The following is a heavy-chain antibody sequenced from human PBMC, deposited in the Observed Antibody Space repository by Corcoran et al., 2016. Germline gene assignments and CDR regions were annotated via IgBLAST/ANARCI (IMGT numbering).Heavy chain of an antibody. CDR3: AREGSGDHCFDY. CDR1: GGSISSYY. J-gene: IGHJ4*02. CDR2: IYYSGST. V-gene: IGHV4-59*01. D-gene: IGHD1-26*01. Sequence: QVQLQESGPGLVKPSETLSLTCTVSGGSISSYYWSWIRQPPGKGLEWIGYIYYSGSTNYNPSLKSRVTISVDTSKNQFSLKLSSVTAADTAVYYCAREGSGDHCFDYWGQGTLVTVSS.